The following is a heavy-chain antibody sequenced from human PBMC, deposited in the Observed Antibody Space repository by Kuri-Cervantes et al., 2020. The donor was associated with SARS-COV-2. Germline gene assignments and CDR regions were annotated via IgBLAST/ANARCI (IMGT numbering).Heavy chain of an antibody. CDR3: AKVGRDDAFDI. Sequence: GESLKISCAGTGFSFSDYSMNWVRQAPGKGLEWVSSVSSGGTSVYYADSLEGRFTISRDNAKSSLYLQMNSLRAEDMALYYCAKVGRDDAFDIWGQGTMVTVSS. CDR1: GFSFSDYS. J-gene: IGHJ3*02. D-gene: IGHD3-16*01. V-gene: IGHV3-21*04. CDR2: VSSGGTSV.